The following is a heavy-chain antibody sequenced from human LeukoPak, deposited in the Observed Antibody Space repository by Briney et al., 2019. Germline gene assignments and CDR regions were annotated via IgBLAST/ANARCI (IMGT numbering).Heavy chain of an antibody. V-gene: IGHV3-21*01. J-gene: IGHJ4*02. Sequence: PGGSLRLSCAASGFTFSSYSMNWVRQAPGKGLEWVSSISSSSSYIYYADSVKGRFTISRDNAKNSLYLQMNNLRAEDTAVYYCARAGSGYDYGFDYWGQGTLVTVSS. D-gene: IGHD5-12*01. CDR3: ARAGSGYDYGFDY. CDR1: GFTFSSYS. CDR2: ISSSSSYI.